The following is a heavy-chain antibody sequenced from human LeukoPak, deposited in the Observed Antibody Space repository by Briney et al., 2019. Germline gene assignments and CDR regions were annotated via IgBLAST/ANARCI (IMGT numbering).Heavy chain of an antibody. V-gene: IGHV3-53*01. D-gene: IGHD1-26*01. CDR1: GFNVSNNH. J-gene: IGHJ4*02. CDR3: AGGGGVGAKY. CDR2: IFISGNA. Sequence: GGSLRLSCAASGFNVSNNHMSWVRQAPGKGLEWVSVIFISGNAYYADSVKGRFTISRDNSKNTLYLQMNSLRADDTAVYYCAGGGGVGAKYWGQGTLVTVSS.